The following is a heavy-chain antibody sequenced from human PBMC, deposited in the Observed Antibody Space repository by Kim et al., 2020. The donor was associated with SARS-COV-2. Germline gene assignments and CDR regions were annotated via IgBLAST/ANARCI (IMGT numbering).Heavy chain of an antibody. J-gene: IGHJ4*02. CDR2: GGT. D-gene: IGHD3-3*01. V-gene: IGHV1-2*02. Sequence: GGTNYAPKFPGMVTMTRDTSSSTAYMELSRLRSDDTAVYYCATESGGIAYWGQGTLVTVSS. CDR3: ATESGGIAY.